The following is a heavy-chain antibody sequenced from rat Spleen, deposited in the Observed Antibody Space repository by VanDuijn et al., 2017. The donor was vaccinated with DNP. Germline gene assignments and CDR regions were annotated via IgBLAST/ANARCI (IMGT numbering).Heavy chain of an antibody. V-gene: IGHV3-1*01. Sequence: EVQLQESGPGLVKPSQSLSLTCSVTGFSITSNYWAWIRKLPGNKMEWIGHISYSGSTSYNPSLKSRISITRDTSKNQFFLQLNSVTSGDTATYYCARWNIGTTTLDYWGQGVMVTVSS. CDR1: GFSITSNY. CDR3: ARWNIGTTTLDY. J-gene: IGHJ2*01. CDR2: ISYSGST. D-gene: IGHD1-5*01.